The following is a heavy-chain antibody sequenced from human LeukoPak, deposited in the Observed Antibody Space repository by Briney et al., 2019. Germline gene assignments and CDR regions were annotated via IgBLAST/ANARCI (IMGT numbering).Heavy chain of an antibody. Sequence: GASVKVSCKFSGYTFTSYDINRVRQATGQGLEWMGWMNPNSGNTGYAQKFQGRVTMTSDTSITTAYMDLSSLTSEDTAVYYCARGRVGATSHSNWFFDLWGRGTPVTVSS. J-gene: IGHJ2*01. CDR2: MNPNSGNT. CDR1: GYTFTSYD. CDR3: ARGRVGATSHSNWFFDL. V-gene: IGHV1-8*01. D-gene: IGHD1-26*01.